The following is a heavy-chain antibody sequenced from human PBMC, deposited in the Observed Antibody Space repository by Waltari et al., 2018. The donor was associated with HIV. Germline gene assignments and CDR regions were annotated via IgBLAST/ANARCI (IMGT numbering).Heavy chain of an antibody. Sequence: EVQLVESGGGLVKPGGSLRLSCAASGFTFSSYSMTWVRQAPGEVREGVSSSSSSSSYIYSADSVKGRFTISRDNAKNSLYLQMNGRRAEDTAVYYCARAVAAFDYWGQGTLVTVSS. CDR3: ARAVAAFDY. J-gene: IGHJ4*02. CDR2: SSSSSSYI. CDR1: GFTFSSYS. V-gene: IGHV3-21*01. D-gene: IGHD2-15*01.